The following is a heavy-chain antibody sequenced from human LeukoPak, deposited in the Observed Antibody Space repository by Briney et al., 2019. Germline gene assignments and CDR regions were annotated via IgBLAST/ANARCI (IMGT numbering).Heavy chain of an antibody. V-gene: IGHV3-30*04. CDR3: ARGYSSGLHFDY. J-gene: IGHJ4*02. Sequence: GGSLGLPCAASGFTLSSYAMHWVRQAPGKGLEWVAVISYDGSNKYYADCVKGRFTISRDNSKNTLYLQMNSLRAEDTAVYYCARGYSSGLHFDYWGQGTLVTVSS. CDR1: GFTLSSYA. D-gene: IGHD6-19*01. CDR2: ISYDGSNK.